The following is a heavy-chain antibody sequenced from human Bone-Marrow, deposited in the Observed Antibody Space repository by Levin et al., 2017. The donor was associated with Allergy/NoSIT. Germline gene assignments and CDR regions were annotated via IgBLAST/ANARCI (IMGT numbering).Heavy chain of an antibody. CDR2: ISSSSSYI. J-gene: IGHJ4*02. CDR1: GFTFSSYS. D-gene: IGHD4-17*01. Sequence: GESLKISCAASGFTFSSYSMNWVRQAPGKGLEWVSSISSSSSYIYYADSVKGRFTISRDNAKNSLYLQMNSLRAEDTAVYYCAGKIYGPFDYWGQGTLVTVSS. CDR3: AGKIYGPFDY. V-gene: IGHV3-21*01.